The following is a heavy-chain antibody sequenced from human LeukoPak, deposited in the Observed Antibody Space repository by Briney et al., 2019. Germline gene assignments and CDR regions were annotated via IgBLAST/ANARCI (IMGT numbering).Heavy chain of an antibody. Sequence: PGGSLRLSCTASGFTFGDYLMSWFRQAPGKGLEWIGFISGGTTEYAASVKGRFTISRDDSTSIAYLQMNSLTTEDTAVYYCSGGSGWLSVYWGRGTLVTVSS. CDR1: GFTFGDYL. CDR3: SGGSGWLSVY. D-gene: IGHD6-19*01. V-gene: IGHV3-49*03. CDR2: ISGGTT. J-gene: IGHJ4*02.